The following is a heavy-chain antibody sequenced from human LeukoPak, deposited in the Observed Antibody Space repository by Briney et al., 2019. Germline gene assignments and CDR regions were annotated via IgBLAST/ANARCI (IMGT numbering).Heavy chain of an antibody. D-gene: IGHD3-10*01. J-gene: IGHJ4*02. CDR3: ARDGPLLWFGELFPFDY. CDR1: GFTFSSYS. CDR2: ISSSSSYI. V-gene: IGHV3-21*01. Sequence: GGSLRLSCAASGFTFSSYSMNWVRQAPGKGLEWVSSISSSSSYIYYADSVKGRFTISRDNAKNSLYLQMNSLRAEDTAVYYCARDGPLLWFGELFPFDYWGQGTLVTVSS.